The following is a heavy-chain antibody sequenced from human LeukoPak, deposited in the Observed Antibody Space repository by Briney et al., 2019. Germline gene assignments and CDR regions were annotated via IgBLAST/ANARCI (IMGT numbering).Heavy chain of an antibody. J-gene: IGHJ4*02. CDR2: IYNNGYRT. CDR3: AREKGRGVISPYFDY. Sequence: PGGSLRLSCAASGFTVSSNFMAWIRQAPGRGLEWLSVIYNNGYRTTYADSVKGRFIISRDNSRNTVDLQMNRLRDDDTAVYYCAREKGRGVISPYFDYWGQGVLVTVST. V-gene: IGHV3-66*01. D-gene: IGHD3-10*01. CDR1: GFTVSSNF.